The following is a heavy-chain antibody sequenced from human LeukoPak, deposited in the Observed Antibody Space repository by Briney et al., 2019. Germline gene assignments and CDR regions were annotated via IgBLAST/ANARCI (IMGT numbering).Heavy chain of an antibody. J-gene: IGHJ6*04. Sequence: PGGSLRLSCAASGFTFSDYAMHWVRQAPGKGLEYVSSISNNGGSTYYANSVKGRFTISRDNSKSTLFLQMGRLRAEDTAVYYCAELGITMIGGVWGKGTTVTISS. D-gene: IGHD3-10*02. V-gene: IGHV3-64*01. CDR1: GFTFSDYA. CDR3: AELGITMIGGV. CDR2: ISNNGGST.